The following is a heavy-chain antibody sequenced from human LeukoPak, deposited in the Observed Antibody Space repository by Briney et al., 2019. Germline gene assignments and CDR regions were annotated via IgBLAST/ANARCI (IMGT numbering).Heavy chain of an antibody. D-gene: IGHD2-2*01. CDR2: ISWNSGSI. J-gene: IGHJ4*02. Sequence: GGSLRLSCAASGFTFGDYAMHWVRQAPGKGLEWVSGISWNSGSIGYADSVKGRFTISRDNAKNSLYLQMNSLRAEDTALYYCAKGDDLVVVPAVDYWGQGTLVTVSS. CDR1: GFTFGDYA. CDR3: AKGDDLVVVPAVDY. V-gene: IGHV3-9*01.